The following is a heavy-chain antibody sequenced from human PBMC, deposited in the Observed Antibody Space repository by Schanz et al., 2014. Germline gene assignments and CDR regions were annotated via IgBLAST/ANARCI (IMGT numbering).Heavy chain of an antibody. CDR2: INTGGDST. Sequence: EVKLLESGGTLVRPGGSLRLSCAASGFTFSTYAMAWVRQAPGKGLEWVSSINTGGDSTYYADSVKGRFTISRDNSRDTVYLQMSSLRADDTAMYYCARWFLIRGVILDSWGQGTLVTVSS. J-gene: IGHJ4*02. V-gene: IGHV3-23*01. D-gene: IGHD3-10*01. CDR1: GFTFSTYA. CDR3: ARWFLIRGVILDS.